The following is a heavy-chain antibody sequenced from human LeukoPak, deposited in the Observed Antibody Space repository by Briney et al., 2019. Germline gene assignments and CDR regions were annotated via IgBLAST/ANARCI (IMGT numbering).Heavy chain of an antibody. Sequence: PSETLSLTCAVYGESLSTYYWSWIRHPPGKGREWIGDINHSGNANYNTPLKRRVAISAVTSKNQCSLKLSSVTAADTAVYYCARVDGDGYNIPDYWGQGTPVTVSS. J-gene: IGHJ4*02. CDR3: ARVDGDGYNIPDY. CDR2: INHSGNA. V-gene: IGHV4-34*01. D-gene: IGHD5-24*01. CDR1: GESLSTYY.